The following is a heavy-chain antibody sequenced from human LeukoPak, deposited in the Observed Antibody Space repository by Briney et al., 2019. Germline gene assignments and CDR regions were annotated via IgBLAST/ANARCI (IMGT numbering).Heavy chain of an antibody. V-gene: IGHV1-69*04. Sequence: ASVKVSCKASGGTFSSYAISWVRQAPGQGLEWMGRIIPILGIANYAQKFQGRVTITADKSTSTAYMELSSLRSEDTAVYYCARADYGDYVEYWGQGTLVTVSS. D-gene: IGHD4-17*01. CDR2: IIPILGIA. CDR1: GGTFSSYA. CDR3: ARADYGDYVEY. J-gene: IGHJ4*02.